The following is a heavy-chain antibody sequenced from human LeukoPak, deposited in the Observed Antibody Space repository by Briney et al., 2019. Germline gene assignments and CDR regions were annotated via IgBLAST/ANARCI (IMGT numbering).Heavy chain of an antibody. V-gene: IGHV3-66*01. D-gene: IGHD6-6*01. CDR3: ARDSSSYYFDS. Sequence: GGSLRLSCKASGFTVTSNHMNWVRQAPGKGLEWVSIIYTGGTTHYADSLKDRFTISRDDSINTLYLQINSLRVEDTAVYYCARDSSSYYFDSWGQGTLVTVSS. J-gene: IGHJ4*02. CDR2: IYTGGTT. CDR1: GFTVTSNH.